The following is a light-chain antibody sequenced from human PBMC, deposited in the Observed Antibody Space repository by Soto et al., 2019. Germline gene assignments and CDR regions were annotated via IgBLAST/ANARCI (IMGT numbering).Light chain of an antibody. V-gene: IGLV1-44*01. CDR1: SSNIGSNT. Sequence: QSVLTQPPSASGTPGQRVTISCSGSSSNIGSNTVNWYQQLPGTAPKLLIYSNNQRPSGVPDRFSGSKSGTSASLAISGLQSEEEADYYCAAWDDSLNGYAFGTGTKVTVL. CDR2: SNN. CDR3: AAWDDSLNGYA. J-gene: IGLJ1*01.